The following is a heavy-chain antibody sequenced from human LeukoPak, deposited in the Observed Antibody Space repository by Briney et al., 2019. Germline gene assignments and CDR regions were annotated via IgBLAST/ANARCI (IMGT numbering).Heavy chain of an antibody. CDR1: GFTFSSYW. J-gene: IGHJ4*02. CDR3: AREQANSYYDFWSGQNSLLDY. V-gene: IGHV3-74*01. Sequence: GGSLRLSCAASGFTFSSYWVHWVRHAPGKGLVWVSRINSDGSSTSYADSVKGRFTISRDNAKNTPYLQMNSLRAEDTAVYYCAREQANSYYDFWSGQNSLLDYWGQGTLVTVSS. CDR2: INSDGSST. D-gene: IGHD3-3*01.